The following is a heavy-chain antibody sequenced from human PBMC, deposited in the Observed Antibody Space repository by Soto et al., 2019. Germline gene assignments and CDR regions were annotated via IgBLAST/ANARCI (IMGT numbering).Heavy chain of an antibody. CDR1: GGSLTISSYF. V-gene: IGHV4-39*01. CDR2: YYNSGST. D-gene: IGHD3-10*01. Sequence: SETLSLTCTISGGSLTISSYFWGWIRQPPGKGLEWDWGYYNSGSTSYNPSLKSRVTISVDSPKNQFSLKLTSVTAADAAVYYCARHSSGLLSSLDYWGQGTLVTVSS. J-gene: IGHJ4*02. CDR3: ARHSSGLLSSLDY.